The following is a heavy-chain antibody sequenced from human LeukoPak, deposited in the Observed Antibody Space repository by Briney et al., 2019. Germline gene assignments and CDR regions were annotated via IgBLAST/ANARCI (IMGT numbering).Heavy chain of an antibody. D-gene: IGHD3-22*01. V-gene: IGHV3-23*01. J-gene: IGHJ4*02. CDR1: GFTFSSYA. CDR3: ARSEYYYDSSGLR. CDR2: ISGSGGST. Sequence: GGSLRLSCAASGFTFSSYAMSWVRQAPGKGLEWVSAISGSGGSTYYADSVKGRFTISRDNSKNTLYLQMNSLRDEDTAVYYCARSEYYYDSSGLRWGQGTLVTVSS.